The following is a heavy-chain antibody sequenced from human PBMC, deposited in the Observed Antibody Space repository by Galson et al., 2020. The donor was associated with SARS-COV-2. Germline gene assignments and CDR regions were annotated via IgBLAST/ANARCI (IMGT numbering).Heavy chain of an antibody. J-gene: IGHJ4*02. CDR2: ISGNSGHI. D-gene: IGHD2-21*02. CDR1: AFTVSNNY. Sequence: GGSLRLSCAASAFTVSNNYMSWVRQAPGEGLEWVSAISGNSGHIYYADSVKGRFTISRDNAKNSVYLQMNSLRAEDTAVYYCARGLCGGDCYEDWGQGTLVTVSS. V-gene: IGHV3-21*01. CDR3: ARGLCGGDCYED.